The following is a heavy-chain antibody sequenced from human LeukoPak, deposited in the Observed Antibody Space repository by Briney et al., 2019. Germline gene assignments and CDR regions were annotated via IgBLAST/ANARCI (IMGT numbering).Heavy chain of an antibody. CDR3: ARSQVGYGSGSYYLRPTFDY. J-gene: IGHJ4*02. Sequence: ASLKVSCKASGYTFTSYGSSWVRQAPGQGLEWMGWISAYNGNTNYAKKLQGRVTVTTDTSKSTDYMELRSLRSDDTAVYYCARSQVGYGSGSYYLRPTFDYWGQGTLVTVSS. CDR1: GYTFTSYG. CDR2: ISAYNGNT. V-gene: IGHV1-18*01. D-gene: IGHD3-10*01.